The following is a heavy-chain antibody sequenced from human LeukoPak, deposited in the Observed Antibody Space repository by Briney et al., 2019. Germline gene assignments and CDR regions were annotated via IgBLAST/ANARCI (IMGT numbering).Heavy chain of an antibody. V-gene: IGHV3-30*18. CDR2: ISYDGSNK. CDR3: AKDRFSSSWFPDS. CDR1: GFTFSSFG. D-gene: IGHD6-13*01. J-gene: IGHJ4*02. Sequence: PGGSLRLSCAAPGFTFSSFGIHWVRQAPGKGLEWVAVISYDGSNKYYADSVKGRFTISRDNSKKTLYLQMNSLRPEDTAVYYCAKDRFSSSWFPDSRGQGTLVSVPS.